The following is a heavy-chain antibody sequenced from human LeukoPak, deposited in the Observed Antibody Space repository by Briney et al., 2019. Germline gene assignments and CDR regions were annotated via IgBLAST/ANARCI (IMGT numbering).Heavy chain of an antibody. J-gene: IGHJ4*02. D-gene: IGHD3-10*01. CDR1: GFTFGDYA. V-gene: IGHV3-49*03. Sequence: GGSLRLSCAASGFTFGDYAMSCFRQAPGKGLEWVGFIRSKAFGGTTEHAASVKGRFTISRDDSKSIAYLQMNSLKTEDTAVYYCTAYYYVSGTNDPHRVDYWGQGTLVTVSS. CDR2: IRSKAFGGTT. CDR3: TAYYYVSGTNDPHRVDY.